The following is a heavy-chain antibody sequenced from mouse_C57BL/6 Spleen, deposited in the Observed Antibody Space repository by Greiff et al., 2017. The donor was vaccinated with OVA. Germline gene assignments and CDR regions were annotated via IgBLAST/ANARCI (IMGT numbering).Heavy chain of an antibody. J-gene: IGHJ4*01. CDR2: IHPNSGST. CDR1: GYTFTSYW. Sequence: QVQLQQPGAELVKPGASVKLSCKASGYTFTSYWMHWVKQRPGQGLEWIGMIHPNSGSTNYNEKFKSKATLTVDQSSSTAYMQLSSLTSEDSAVYYCARDYYYAMDYWGQGTSVTVSS. V-gene: IGHV1-64*01. CDR3: ARDYYYAMDY.